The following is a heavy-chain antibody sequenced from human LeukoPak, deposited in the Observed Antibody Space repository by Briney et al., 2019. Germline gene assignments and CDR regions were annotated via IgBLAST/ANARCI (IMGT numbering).Heavy chain of an antibody. Sequence: PSQTLSLTCTVSGGSISSGDNYWSWIRQPPGKGLEWIGHIYYSGSTYYNPSLKSRVTILVDTSSNQFSLKLKSVTAADTALYYCARMTWGAVPGSDFWGQGTLATVSS. CDR1: GGSISSGDNY. CDR3: ARMTWGAVPGSDF. CDR2: IYYSGST. D-gene: IGHD6-19*01. V-gene: IGHV4-30-4*01. J-gene: IGHJ4*02.